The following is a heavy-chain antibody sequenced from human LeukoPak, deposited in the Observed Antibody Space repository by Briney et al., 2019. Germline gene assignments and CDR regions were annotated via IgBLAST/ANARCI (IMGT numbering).Heavy chain of an antibody. Sequence: PGGSLRLSCAASGFTFSDYWMTWVRQAPGRGLEWVANIKQDGSGKYYADSVKGRFTISRDNAKNSLYLQMNSLRAEDTAVYYCARNLLLEYWGQGTLVTAYS. J-gene: IGHJ4*02. CDR1: GFTFSDYW. D-gene: IGHD2-15*01. CDR2: IKQDGSGK. CDR3: ARNLLLEY. V-gene: IGHV3-7*05.